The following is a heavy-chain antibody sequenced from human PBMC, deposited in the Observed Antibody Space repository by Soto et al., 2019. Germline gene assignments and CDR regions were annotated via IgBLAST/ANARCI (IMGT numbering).Heavy chain of an antibody. CDR3: AIYHLELFRFDY. Sequence: ASVKVSCKASGYTFTSYGISWVRQAPGQGLEWMGWISAYNGNTNYAQQFQGRVTMTTDTSTSTAYMELRSLRSDDTAMYFCAIYHLELFRFDYWGQGTLVTVSS. D-gene: IGHD2-2*01. V-gene: IGHV1-18*04. CDR1: GYTFTSYG. J-gene: IGHJ4*02. CDR2: ISAYNGNT.